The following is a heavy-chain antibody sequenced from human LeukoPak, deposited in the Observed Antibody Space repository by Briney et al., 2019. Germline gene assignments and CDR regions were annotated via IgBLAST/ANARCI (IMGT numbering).Heavy chain of an antibody. CDR3: ARDPGYQLLLGSWFDP. J-gene: IGHJ5*02. D-gene: IGHD2-2*01. Sequence: ASVKVSCKASGYTFTNYDINWVRQATGQGLEWMGWINPNSGGTNYAQKFQGRVTMTRDTSVSTAYMELSRLRSDDTAVYYCARDPGYQLLLGSWFDPWGQGTLVTVSS. V-gene: IGHV1-2*02. CDR1: GYTFTNYD. CDR2: INPNSGGT.